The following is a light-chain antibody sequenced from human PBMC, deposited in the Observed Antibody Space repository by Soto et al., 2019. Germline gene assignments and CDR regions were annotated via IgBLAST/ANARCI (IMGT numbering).Light chain of an antibody. Sequence: DIHLTRSPSILSASPGDRAPITCRARQGMSSYLAWYQQNPGKAPTLLIYAASTWPSGVPARFSGSGSGTEFTLTISSLQSEDCAIYYCQQHHRWPITFGGGTKVDI. V-gene: IGKV1-9*01. J-gene: IGKJ4*01. CDR3: QQHHRWPIT. CDR1: QGMSSY. CDR2: AAS.